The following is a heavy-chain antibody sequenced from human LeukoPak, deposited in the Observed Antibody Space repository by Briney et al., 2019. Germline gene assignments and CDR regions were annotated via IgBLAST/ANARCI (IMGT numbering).Heavy chain of an antibody. CDR2: IGTAGDT. J-gene: IGHJ4*02. CDR1: GFTFSSYD. V-gene: IGHV3-13*01. CDR3: ARARGTYYDFWSGSTYHFDY. D-gene: IGHD3-3*01. Sequence: GGSLRLSCAASGFTFSSYDMHWVRQATGKGLEWVSAIGTAGDTYYPGSVKGRFTISRENAKNSLYLQMNSLRAGDTAVYYCARARGTYYDFWSGSTYHFDYWGQGTLVTVSS.